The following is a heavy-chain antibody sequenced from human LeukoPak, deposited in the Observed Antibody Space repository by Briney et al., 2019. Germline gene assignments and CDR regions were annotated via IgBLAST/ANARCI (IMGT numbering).Heavy chain of an antibody. Sequence: GGSLRLSCAASGFTISDYEMNWVRQAPGKGLEWISYISGSASTIYSADPVKGRFTISRDNAKNSLYLQMNSLGAEDTAVYYCARLEWFGDMGFYYYAMDVWGKGTTVTVSS. J-gene: IGHJ6*04. CDR1: GFTISDYE. D-gene: IGHD3-3*01. V-gene: IGHV3-48*03. CDR2: ISGSASTI. CDR3: ARLEWFGDMGFYYYAMDV.